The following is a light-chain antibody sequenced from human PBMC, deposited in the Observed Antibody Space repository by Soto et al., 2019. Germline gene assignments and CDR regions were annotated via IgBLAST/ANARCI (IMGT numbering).Light chain of an antibody. V-gene: IGKV3-20*01. Sequence: EIVLTQSPGTLSLSPGERATHSCRASQSVSNNYLAWYQQKPGQAPRPLIYGASNRATGIPARFSGSESGTDFTLTISSLQPEDFATYYCQQSYSTPPITFGQGTRLEI. CDR1: QSVSNNY. CDR2: GAS. J-gene: IGKJ5*01. CDR3: QQSYSTPPIT.